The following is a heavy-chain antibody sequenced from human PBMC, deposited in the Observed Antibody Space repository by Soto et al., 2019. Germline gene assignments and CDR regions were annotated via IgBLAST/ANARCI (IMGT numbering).Heavy chain of an antibody. V-gene: IGHV3-9*01. D-gene: IGHD2-2*01. J-gene: IGHJ6*03. CDR1: GFNFDEYA. Sequence: EVVLVESGGGLVQPGRSLRLSCAASGFNFDEYAMHWVRQGPGKGLEWVSGISWNRGTIVYADSVKGRFIISRDNAKNFLYLEMNSLGAEDTALYYCAKGYCSSAKCYTYSYMDVWGKGTTVTVSS. CDR2: ISWNRGTI. CDR3: AKGYCSSAKCYTYSYMDV.